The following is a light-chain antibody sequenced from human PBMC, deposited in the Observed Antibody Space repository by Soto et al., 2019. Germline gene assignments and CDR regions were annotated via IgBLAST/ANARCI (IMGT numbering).Light chain of an antibody. CDR2: AAS. J-gene: IGKJ1*01. CDR1: QSISSY. CDR3: QQSYSNPTWT. V-gene: IGKV1-39*01. Sequence: DIQMTQSPSSLSASVGDRVTITCRASQSISSYLNWYQQKPGKAPKLLIYAASSLQSGVPSRFSGSGSGTDFTLTISSLHPEDFATYYCQQSYSNPTWTFGQGTKVDIX.